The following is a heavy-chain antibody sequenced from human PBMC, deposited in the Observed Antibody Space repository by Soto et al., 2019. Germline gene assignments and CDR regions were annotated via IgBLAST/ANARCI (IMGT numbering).Heavy chain of an antibody. V-gene: IGHV4-34*01. J-gene: IGHJ6*02. CDR3: ARGRRYRIAVAGTGRYYYYGMDV. CDR1: GGSFSGYY. CDR2: INHSGST. D-gene: IGHD6-19*01. Sequence: SETLSLTCAVYGGSFSGYYWSWIRQPPGKGLEWSGEINHSGSTNYNPSLKSRVTISVDTSKNQFSLKLSSVTAADTAVYYCARGRRYRIAVAGTGRYYYYGMDVWGQGTTVTVSS.